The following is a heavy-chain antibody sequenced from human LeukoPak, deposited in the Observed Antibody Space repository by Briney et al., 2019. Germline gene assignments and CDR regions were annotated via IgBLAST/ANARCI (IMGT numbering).Heavy chain of an antibody. CDR1: GFTVSSNY. Sequence: PGGSLRLSCAASGFTVSSNYMSWVRQAPGKGLEWVSVIYSGGNTYYADSVKGRFTISRDNSKNTLYLQMNSLRAEDTAVYYCARDRHYYDSSGYYYGYYYYGMDVWGQGTTVTVSS. V-gene: IGHV3-66*01. CDR2: IYSGGNT. CDR3: ARDRHYYDSSGYYYGYYYYGMDV. J-gene: IGHJ6*02. D-gene: IGHD3-22*01.